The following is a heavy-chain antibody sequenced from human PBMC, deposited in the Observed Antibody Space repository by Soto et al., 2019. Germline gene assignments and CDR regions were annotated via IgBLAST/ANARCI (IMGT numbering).Heavy chain of an antibody. CDR3: ARDYYYVSGSCNCMDV. CDR1: DYTFSTYG. CDR2: IIPIFGTA. J-gene: IGHJ6*02. V-gene: IGHV1-69*13. Sequence: SVKVSCKVFDYTFSTYGVSWVRQAPGQGLEWMGGIIPIFGTANYAQKFQGRVTITADESTSTAYMELSSLRSEDTAVYYCARDYYYVSGSCNCMDVWGQAPMVT. D-gene: IGHD3-10*01.